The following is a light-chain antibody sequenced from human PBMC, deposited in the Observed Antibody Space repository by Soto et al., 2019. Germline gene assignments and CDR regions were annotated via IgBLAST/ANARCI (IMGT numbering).Light chain of an antibody. CDR2: EVS. CDR3: SLYTSENAYV. CDR1: STDFVGYNR. J-gene: IGLJ1*01. Sequence: QSALTQPPSVSGSPGQSVTISCTGTSTDFVGYNRVSWYQQPPGTAPKLMIYEVSKRPSGVPDRFSGSKSGNTASLTISRLQAADEADYYCSLYTSENAYVFGTGTKV. V-gene: IGLV2-18*01.